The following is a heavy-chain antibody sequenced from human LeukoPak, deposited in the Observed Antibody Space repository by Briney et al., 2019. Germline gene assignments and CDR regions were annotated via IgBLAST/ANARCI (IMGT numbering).Heavy chain of an antibody. Sequence: ASVKISCKASGYTFTDYYMYWVRQAPGQGPECMGVIHPSGGGTTYAQKFQGRVTLTKDTATSTVYIELSSLRSDDTAVYYFARMAMDPAMVTNFFDLWGQGTLLIVSA. CDR3: ARMAMDPAMVTNFFDL. CDR2: IHPSGGGT. D-gene: IGHD5-18*01. V-gene: IGHV1-46*01. CDR1: GYTFTDYY. J-gene: IGHJ4*02.